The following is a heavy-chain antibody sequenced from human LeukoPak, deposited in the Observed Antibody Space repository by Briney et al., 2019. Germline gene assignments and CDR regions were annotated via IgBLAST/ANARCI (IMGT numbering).Heavy chain of an antibody. J-gene: IGHJ4*02. CDR1: GFTFSSYW. CDR3: ARDSKKRYFDY. V-gene: IGHV3-7*01. Sequence: GGSLRLSCAASGFTFSSYWMSWVRQAPGKGLEWVANIKQDGSEKYYVDSVKGRFTISRDNAKNSLYLQMNSLRADDTAVYYCARDSKKRYFDYWGQGTLVTVSS. CDR2: IKQDGSEK.